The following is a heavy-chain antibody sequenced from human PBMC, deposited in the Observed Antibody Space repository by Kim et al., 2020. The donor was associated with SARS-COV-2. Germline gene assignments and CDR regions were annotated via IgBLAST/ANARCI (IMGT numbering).Heavy chain of an antibody. CDR2: ISSSSSYT. CDR1: GFTFSDYY. D-gene: IGHD3-3*01. J-gene: IGHJ6*02. Sequence: GGSLRLSCAASGFTFSDYYMSWIRQAPGKGLEWVSYISSSSSYTNYADSVKGRFTISRDNAKNSLYLQMNSLRAEDTAVYYCARDSLWGNVDYDFWSGYHNYYYGMDVWGQGTTVTVSS. CDR3: ARDSLWGNVDYDFWSGYHNYYYGMDV. V-gene: IGHV3-11*05.